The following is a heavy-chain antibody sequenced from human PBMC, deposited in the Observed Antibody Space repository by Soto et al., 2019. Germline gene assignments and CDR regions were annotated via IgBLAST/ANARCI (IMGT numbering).Heavy chain of an antibody. V-gene: IGHV5-51*01. CDR2: IYPTDSNT. CDR3: AGVGHFASTVIDY. J-gene: IGHJ4*02. CDR1: GYSFTTNW. D-gene: IGHD4-4*01. Sequence: GESLKISCQGSGYSFTTNWIAWVRRMSGKGLEWMGIIYPTDSNTRYSPSFQGQVTISVDKSISTAYLQWSSLKASDTATYYCAGVGHFASTVIDYWGQGTLVTVSS.